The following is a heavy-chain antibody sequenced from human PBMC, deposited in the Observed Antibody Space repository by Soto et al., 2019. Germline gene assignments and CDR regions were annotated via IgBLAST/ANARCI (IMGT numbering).Heavy chain of an antibody. Sequence: QVQLVQSGAEVKKPGASVKVSCKASGYSFTGYYMHWVRQAPGQGLEWMGWINPNSGDTNYAQKFQGRGTLTRDTPISTAYMDLSRLRSDDTAMYYCARGRESSSSGALYYYYYGLDVWGQGTTVTVSS. J-gene: IGHJ6*02. D-gene: IGHD6-6*01. CDR2: INPNSGDT. CDR1: GYSFTGYY. V-gene: IGHV1-2*02. CDR3: ARGRESSSSGALYYYYYGLDV.